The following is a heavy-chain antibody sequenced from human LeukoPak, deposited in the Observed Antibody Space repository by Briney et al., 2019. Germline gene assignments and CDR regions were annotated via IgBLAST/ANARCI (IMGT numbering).Heavy chain of an antibody. Sequence: GGSLRFSCAASGFTLSDYAMYWVRHAPGKGLVWVSRFTADGSSTIYADSVMGLFTVSRDIAKNTLYLQMYSLRAEDTAVYYCARAQMGTPTDCWGQGTLVTVSS. D-gene: IGHD1-14*01. V-gene: IGHV3-74*01. CDR2: FTADGSST. CDR1: GFTLSDYA. CDR3: ARAQMGTPTDC. J-gene: IGHJ4*02.